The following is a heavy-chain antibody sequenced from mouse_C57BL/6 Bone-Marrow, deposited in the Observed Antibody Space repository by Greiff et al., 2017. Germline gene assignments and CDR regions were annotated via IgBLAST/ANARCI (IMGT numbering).Heavy chain of an antibody. J-gene: IGHJ4*01. CDR2: ISDGGSYT. CDR3: ARGWLLRDYAMDY. CDR1: GFTFSSYA. V-gene: IGHV5-4*03. D-gene: IGHD2-3*01. Sequence: EVKLVESGGGLVKPGGSLKLSCAASGFTFSSYAMSWVRQTPEKRLAWVATISDGGSYTYYPDNVKGRFTISRDNAKNNLYLQMSHLKSEDTAMYYCARGWLLRDYAMDYWGQGTSVTVSS.